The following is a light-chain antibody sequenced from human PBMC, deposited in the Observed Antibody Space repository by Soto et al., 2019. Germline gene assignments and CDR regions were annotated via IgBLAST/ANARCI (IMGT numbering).Light chain of an antibody. Sequence: EIVLTQSPGTLSLSPGERATLSCRASQSVSSSYLVWYQQKPGQAPRLLIYGASSSATGIPDRFSGSGSGTDFTLTISRLEPEDFAVYYCQQYGNSPWTFGQGTKVEIK. CDR3: QQYGNSPWT. V-gene: IGKV3-20*01. J-gene: IGKJ1*01. CDR1: QSVSSSY. CDR2: GAS.